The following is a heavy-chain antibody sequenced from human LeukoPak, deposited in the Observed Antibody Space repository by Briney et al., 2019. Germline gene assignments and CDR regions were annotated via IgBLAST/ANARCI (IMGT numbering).Heavy chain of an antibody. CDR3: ARAVANSGYPLYYMDV. CDR1: GFTVSSNY. V-gene: IGHV3-66*02. Sequence: GGSLRLSCAASGFTVSSNYMSWVRQAPGKGWSGSQLYSGGSTYYADSVKGRFTISRDNSKNTLFLQMNSLRAEDTAVYYCARAVANSGYPLYYMDVWGKGTTVTVSS. CDR2: YSGGST. D-gene: IGHD3-10*01. J-gene: IGHJ6*03.